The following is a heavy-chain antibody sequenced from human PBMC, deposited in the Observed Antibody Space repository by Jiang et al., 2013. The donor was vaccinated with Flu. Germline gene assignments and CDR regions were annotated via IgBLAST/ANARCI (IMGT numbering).Heavy chain of an antibody. V-gene: IGHV4-31*01. CDR2: IYYSGST. CDR1: GGSISSGGYY. CDR3: AREEPTYDAFDI. J-gene: IGHJ3*02. Sequence: GPGLVKPSQTLSLTCTVSGGSISSGGYYWSWIRQHPGKGLEWIGYIYYSGSTYYNPSLKSLVTISVDTSKNQFSLKLSSVTAADTAVYYCAREEPTYDAFDIWGQGTMVTVSS. D-gene: IGHD2/OR15-2a*01.